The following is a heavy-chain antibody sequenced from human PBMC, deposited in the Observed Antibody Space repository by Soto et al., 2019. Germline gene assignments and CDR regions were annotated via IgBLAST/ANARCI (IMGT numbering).Heavy chain of an antibody. CDR1: GFTFSGSA. D-gene: IGHD3-22*01. J-gene: IGHJ6*02. CDR2: IRSKANSYAT. V-gene: IGHV3-73*01. CDR3: TSPYYELASPSPQHYYYGMDV. Sequence: LRLSCAASGFTFSGSAMHWVRQASGKGLEWVGRIRSKANSYATAYAASVKGRFTISRDDSKNTAYLQMNSLKTEDTAVYYCTSPYYELASPSPQHYYYGMDVWGQGTAVTVSS.